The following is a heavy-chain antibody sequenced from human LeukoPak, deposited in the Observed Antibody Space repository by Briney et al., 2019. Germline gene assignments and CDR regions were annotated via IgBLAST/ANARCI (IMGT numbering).Heavy chain of an antibody. J-gene: IGHJ2*01. D-gene: IGHD1-14*01. CDR2: ISDDGRTI. CDR1: EFTFSDSY. V-gene: IGHV3-11*01. CDR3: AREAISRRTSHWYFDL. Sequence: GGSLRLSCAASEFTFSDSYMSWIRQAPGKGLEWISYISDDGRTIFYADSVKGRFTISRDNAKNSLYLQMKSLRAEDTAVYYCAREAISRRTSHWYFDLWGRGTLVTVSS.